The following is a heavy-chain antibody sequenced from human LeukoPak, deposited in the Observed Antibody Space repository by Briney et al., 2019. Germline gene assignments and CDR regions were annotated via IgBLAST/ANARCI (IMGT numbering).Heavy chain of an antibody. CDR3: AGFVVVPAAQSWVLDY. Sequence: GGSLRLSCAASGFTFSSYSMNWVRQAPGKGLEWVSSISSSSSYIYYADSVKGRFTISRDNAKNSLYLQMNSLRAEDTAVYYCAGFVVVPAAQSWVLDYWGQGTLVTVSS. J-gene: IGHJ4*02. D-gene: IGHD2-2*01. CDR1: GFTFSSYS. V-gene: IGHV3-21*01. CDR2: ISSSSSYI.